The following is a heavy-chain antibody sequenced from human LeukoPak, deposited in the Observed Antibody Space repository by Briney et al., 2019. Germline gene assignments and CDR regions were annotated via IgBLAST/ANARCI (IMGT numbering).Heavy chain of an antibody. CDR1: GGSFSGYY. D-gene: IGHD1-26*01. CDR3: AGRTENTIVGATTIRTVNAFDI. J-gene: IGHJ3*02. Sequence: PSETLSLTCAVYGGSFSGYYWSWIRQPPGKGLEWIGEINHSGSTNYNPSLKRRVTISVDTSKNQFSLKLSSVTAADTAVYYCAGRTENTIVGATTIRTVNAFDIWGQGTMVTVSS. CDR2: INHSGST. V-gene: IGHV4-34*01.